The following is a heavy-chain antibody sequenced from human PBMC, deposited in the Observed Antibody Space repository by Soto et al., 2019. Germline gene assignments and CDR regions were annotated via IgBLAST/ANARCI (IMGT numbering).Heavy chain of an antibody. CDR2: IKSKTDGGTT. Sequence: EVQLVESGGGLVKPGGSLRLSCAASGFTFSNAWMSWVRQAPGKGLEWVGRIKSKTDGGTTDYAAPVKGRFTISRDESKNTLYLQMNSLKTEDTAVYYCTTDPFWLWFGEGPFDYWGQGTLVTVSS. D-gene: IGHD3-10*01. V-gene: IGHV3-15*01. J-gene: IGHJ4*02. CDR1: GFTFSNAW. CDR3: TTDPFWLWFGEGPFDY.